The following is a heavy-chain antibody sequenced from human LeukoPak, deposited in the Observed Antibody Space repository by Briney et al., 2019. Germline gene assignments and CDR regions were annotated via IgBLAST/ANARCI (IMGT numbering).Heavy chain of an antibody. J-gene: IGHJ2*01. CDR3: AREGAHGYFDL. Sequence: GGSLRLSCAASGFTFSSYAMSWVRQAPGKGLEWVSAISGSGGSTYYADSVKGRFTISRDNAKNSLYLQMNSLRAEDTAVYYCAREGAHGYFDLWGRGTLVTVSS. CDR2: ISGSGGST. V-gene: IGHV3-23*01. CDR1: GFTFSSYA.